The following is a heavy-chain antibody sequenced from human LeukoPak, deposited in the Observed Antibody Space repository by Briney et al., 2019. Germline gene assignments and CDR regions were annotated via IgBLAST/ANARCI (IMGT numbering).Heavy chain of an antibody. D-gene: IGHD6-19*01. CDR3: AKDISGWNDAFDI. CDR2: ISWNSGSI. CDR1: GFTFSSYA. J-gene: IGHJ3*02. Sequence: GGSLRLSCAASGFTFSSYAMSWVRQAPGKGLEWVSGISWNSGSIGYADSVKGRFTISRDNAKNSLYLQMNSLRAEDTALYYCAKDISGWNDAFDIWGQGTMVTVSS. V-gene: IGHV3-9*01.